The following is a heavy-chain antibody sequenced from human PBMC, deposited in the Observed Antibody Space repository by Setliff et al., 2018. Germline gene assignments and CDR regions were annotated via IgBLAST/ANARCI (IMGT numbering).Heavy chain of an antibody. D-gene: IGHD3-16*01. Sequence: GGSLRLSCAASGFTLRNSGMHWVRQAPGRGLEWVTFISYDGFKIYYAESVKGRFTISRENAKNTVYLEMNSLRAEDTAVYYCASGIINFGGVISYWGRGTLVTVSS. CDR3: ASGIINFGGVISY. CDR1: GFTLRNSG. J-gene: IGHJ4*02. V-gene: IGHV3-30*03. CDR2: ISYDGFKI.